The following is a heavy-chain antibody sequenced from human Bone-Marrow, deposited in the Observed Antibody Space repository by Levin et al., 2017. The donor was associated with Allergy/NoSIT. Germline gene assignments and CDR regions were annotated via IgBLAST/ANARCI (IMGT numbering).Heavy chain of an antibody. Sequence: SETLSLTCTVSGGSISSYYWSWIRQPPGKGLEWIGYIYYSGSTNYNPSLKSRVTISVDTSKNQFSLKLSSVTAADTAVYYCARVHSSSWTHFDYWGQGTLVTVSS. D-gene: IGHD6-13*01. CDR1: GGSISSYY. CDR2: IYYSGST. J-gene: IGHJ4*02. V-gene: IGHV4-59*01. CDR3: ARVHSSSWTHFDY.